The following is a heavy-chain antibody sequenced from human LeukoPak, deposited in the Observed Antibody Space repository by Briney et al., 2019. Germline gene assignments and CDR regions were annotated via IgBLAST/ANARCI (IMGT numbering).Heavy chain of an antibody. D-gene: IGHD6-13*01. Sequence: SETLSLTCAVYGGSFSDYYWSWIRQPPGKGLEWLGEINHSGSTNYNPSLKSRVTISVDTSKNQFSLKLSSVTAADTAVYYCARIQVSSWYVPVDYWGQGTLVTVSS. CDR2: INHSGST. CDR1: GGSFSDYY. CDR3: ARIQVSSWYVPVDY. V-gene: IGHV4-34*01. J-gene: IGHJ4*02.